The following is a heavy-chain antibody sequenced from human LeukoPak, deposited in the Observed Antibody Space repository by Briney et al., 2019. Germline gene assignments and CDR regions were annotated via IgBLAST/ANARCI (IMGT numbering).Heavy chain of an antibody. CDR1: GFTVSSNY. CDR3: AGDVAGYDRPIDY. Sequence: GGSLRLSCAASGFTVSSNYMNWVRQAPGRGLDWVSSIGGGGVQTYYADSVKGRFTISRDNSKNMLYLQMNNLTTEDTALYYCAGDVAGYDRPIDYWGQGTPVTVSS. V-gene: IGHV3-53*01. CDR2: IGGGGVQT. D-gene: IGHD2-15*01. J-gene: IGHJ4*02.